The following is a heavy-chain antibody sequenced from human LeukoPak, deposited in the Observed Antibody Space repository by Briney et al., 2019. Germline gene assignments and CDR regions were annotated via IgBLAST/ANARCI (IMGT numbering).Heavy chain of an antibody. J-gene: IGHJ4*02. Sequence: PGGSLRLSCAASGFTFSNYWMHWVRQAPGKGLVWVSRINSDGSSTIYADSVKGRFTISRDNAKNTLYLQMNSLRAEDTAVYYCARVPAVRNFDYWGQGTLVTVSS. CDR2: INSDGSST. V-gene: IGHV3-74*01. D-gene: IGHD3-10*01. CDR1: GFTFSNYW. CDR3: ARVPAVRNFDY.